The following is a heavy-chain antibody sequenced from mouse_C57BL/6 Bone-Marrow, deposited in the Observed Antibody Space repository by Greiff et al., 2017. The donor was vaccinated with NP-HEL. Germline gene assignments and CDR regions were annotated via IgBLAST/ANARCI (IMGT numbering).Heavy chain of an antibody. V-gene: IGHV14-4*01. CDR2: LSPENGDT. J-gene: IGHJ3*01. CDR3: TTVVARAY. CDR1: GFNFKDDY. Sequence: VQLQQSGAELVRPGASVKLSCTASGFNFKDDYMHWVKQRPEQGLEWIGWLSPENGDTEYASKFQGKATITADTSSNTAYLQLSSLTSEDTAVYYCTTVVARAYWGQGTLVTVSA. D-gene: IGHD1-1*01.